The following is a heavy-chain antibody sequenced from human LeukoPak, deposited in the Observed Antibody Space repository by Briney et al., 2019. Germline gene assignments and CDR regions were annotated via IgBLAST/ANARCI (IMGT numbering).Heavy chain of an antibody. D-gene: IGHD3-16*01. CDR2: IYSSGST. CDR1: GGSISSGSYS. J-gene: IGHJ4*02. CDR3: ARGSPLGHYFDC. Sequence: SQTLSLTCTVSGGSISSGSYSWSRIRQPAGKGLEWIGRIYSSGSTNYNPSPKSRVTISVDTSKNQFSLKLSSVTAADTAVYYCARGSPLGHYFDCWGQGTLVT. V-gene: IGHV4-61*02.